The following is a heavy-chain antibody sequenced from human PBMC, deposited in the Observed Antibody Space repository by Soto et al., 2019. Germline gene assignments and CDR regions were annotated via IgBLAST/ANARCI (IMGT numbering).Heavy chain of an antibody. D-gene: IGHD3-3*01. CDR3: ARAGFLERSDF. CDR2: ISANSGNK. Sequence: ASVKVSCKVSGYAFTSHLLTWVRQAPGQGLEWVGWISANSGNKKYRQSLQGRVTMTTESSTSTDYLELRDLRLDDTAVYYCARAGFLERSDFWGQGTMVTVSS. J-gene: IGHJ3*01. CDR1: GYAFTSHL. V-gene: IGHV1-18*04.